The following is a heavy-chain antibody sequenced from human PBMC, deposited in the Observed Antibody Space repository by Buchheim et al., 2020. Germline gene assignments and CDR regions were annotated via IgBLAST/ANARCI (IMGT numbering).Heavy chain of an antibody. CDR3: ARVHGSSWTLSWGIDY. Sequence: EVQLVESGGDLVQPGGSLRLSCAASGFTFSSYSMNWVRQAPGKGLEWVSYISSSGSTIYYADSVKGRFTISRDNAKNSLYLQMNSLRAEDTAVYYCARVHGSSWTLSWGIDYWGQGTL. D-gene: IGHD6-13*01. V-gene: IGHV3-48*04. CDR2: ISSSGSTI. J-gene: IGHJ4*02. CDR1: GFTFSSYS.